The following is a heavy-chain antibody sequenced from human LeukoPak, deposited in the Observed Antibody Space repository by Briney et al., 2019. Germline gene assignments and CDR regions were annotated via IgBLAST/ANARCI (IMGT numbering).Heavy chain of an antibody. V-gene: IGHV3-30*04. CDR1: GFTFSSYA. D-gene: IGHD4/OR15-4a*01. J-gene: IGHJ4*02. CDR3: AGVDYGDY. Sequence: PGRSLRLSCAASGFTFSSYAMHWVRQAPGKGLEWVAMISSDGNNQYYADSVKGRFTISRDNSKNTLYLQMNSLRSEDTAVFYCAGVDYGDYWGQGTLVTVSS. CDR2: ISSDGNNQ.